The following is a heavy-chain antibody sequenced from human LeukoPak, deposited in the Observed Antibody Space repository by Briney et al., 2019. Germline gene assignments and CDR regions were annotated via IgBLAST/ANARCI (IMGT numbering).Heavy chain of an antibody. D-gene: IGHD6-19*01. CDR1: GYALTGYY. Sequence: ASVKVSCKASGYALTGYYIHWVRQAPGQGLEWMGWINPNGGGTNYAQNFQGRVTMTRDTSISTAHMELSRLRSDDTAIYYCARENNSGWYRKAAFDYWGQGTLVTVTS. V-gene: IGHV1-2*02. CDR2: INPNGGGT. J-gene: IGHJ4*02. CDR3: ARENNSGWYRKAAFDY.